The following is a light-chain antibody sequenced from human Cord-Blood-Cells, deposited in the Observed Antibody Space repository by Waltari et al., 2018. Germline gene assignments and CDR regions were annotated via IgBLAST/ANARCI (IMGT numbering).Light chain of an antibody. J-gene: IGKJ3*01. CDR3: QQSYSTPCT. V-gene: IGKV1-39*01. Sequence: DIQMTQSPSSLSASVGDRVTITCRASQSISSYFNWYQQKPGKAPRLLIYAASSLQSGGPSRFSGSRSGTDVTITSSSRQPEDFAPYYCQQSYSTPCTFGPVTKVDIK. CDR1: QSISSY. CDR2: AAS.